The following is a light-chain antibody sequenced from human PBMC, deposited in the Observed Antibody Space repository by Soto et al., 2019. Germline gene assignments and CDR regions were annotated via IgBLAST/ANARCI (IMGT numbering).Light chain of an antibody. CDR2: KDS. J-gene: IGLJ3*02. CDR3: YSAADNIRWV. V-gene: IGLV3-27*01. CDR1: VLAKKY. Sequence: SYELTQPSSVSVSPGQTARITCSGDVLAKKYARWFQQKPGQAPVLVIYKDSERPSGIPERFSGSSSGTTVTLTISGAQVEDEADYYCYSAADNIRWVFGGGTKLTVL.